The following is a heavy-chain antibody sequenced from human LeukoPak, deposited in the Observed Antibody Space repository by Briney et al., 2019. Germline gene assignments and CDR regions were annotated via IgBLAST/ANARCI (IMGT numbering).Heavy chain of an antibody. CDR2: ISGSGGST. CDR1: GFTFSSYA. Sequence: GGSLRLSCAASGFTFSSYAMSWVRQAPGKGLEWVSAISGSGGSTYYADSVKGRFTISRDNSKNTLYLQMNSLRAEDTAVYYCAKDRRITIFGVVTRSRLDPWGQGTRVTVSS. CDR3: AKDRRITIFGVVTRSRLDP. V-gene: IGHV3-23*01. J-gene: IGHJ5*02. D-gene: IGHD3-3*01.